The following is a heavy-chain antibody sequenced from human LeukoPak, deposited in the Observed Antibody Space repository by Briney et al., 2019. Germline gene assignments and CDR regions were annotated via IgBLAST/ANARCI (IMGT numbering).Heavy chain of an antibody. J-gene: IGHJ4*02. V-gene: IGHV4-34*01. CDR2: INHSGST. CDR3: AREWVVIGYFDY. CDR1: GGSFSGYY. D-gene: IGHD2-21*01. Sequence: KPSETLSLTCAVYGGSFSGYYWSWIRQPPGKGLEWIGEINHSGSTNYNPSLKSRVTISVDKSQHLFTLRLSSVTAADTAVYYCAREWVVIGYFDYWGQGTLVTVSS.